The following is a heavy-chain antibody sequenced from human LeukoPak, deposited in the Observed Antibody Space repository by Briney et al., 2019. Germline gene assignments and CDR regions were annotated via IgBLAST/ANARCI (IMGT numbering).Heavy chain of an antibody. Sequence: GGSLRLSCADSGFTLDDYGMSWVRQAPGKGLEWVSGINWNGGSTGYADSVKGRFTISRDNAKNSLYLQMNSLRAEDTALYYCAREGEGYSSSWLRGYFDYWGQGTLVTVSS. J-gene: IGHJ4*02. CDR3: AREGEGYSSSWLRGYFDY. D-gene: IGHD6-13*01. CDR2: INWNGGST. V-gene: IGHV3-20*04. CDR1: GFTLDDYG.